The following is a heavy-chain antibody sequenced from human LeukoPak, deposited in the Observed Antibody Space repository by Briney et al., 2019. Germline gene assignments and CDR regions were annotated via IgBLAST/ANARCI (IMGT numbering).Heavy chain of an antibody. CDR1: GYIFKDYG. V-gene: IGHV3-9*01. J-gene: IGHJ6*02. CDR3: AKHLTATNTYIFFGLDV. Sequence: PGGSLRLSCAAAGYIFKDYGMNWVRQPPGKGLEWVSAINWNGGGTDYADSVKGRFTIFRDNAKNSLYLQLSSLRPEDTALYYCAKHLTATNTYIFFGLDVWGQGTSVTVSS. CDR2: INWNGGGT. D-gene: IGHD1-26*01.